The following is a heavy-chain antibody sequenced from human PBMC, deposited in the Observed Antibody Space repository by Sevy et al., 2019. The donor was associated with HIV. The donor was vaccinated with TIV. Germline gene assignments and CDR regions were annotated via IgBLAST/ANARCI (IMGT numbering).Heavy chain of an antibody. D-gene: IGHD3-22*01. CDR3: ARATYYYDSSGPYYFDY. CDR2: ITSSGSTI. V-gene: IGHV3-48*03. J-gene: IGHJ4*02. CDR1: GFTFSNFE. Sequence: GGSLRLSCAASGFTFSNFEMNWIRQAPGKGLEWISYITSSGSTIYYADSVQGRFTISRDNAKNSLFLQMNSLRAEDTAVYYCARATYYYDSSGPYYFDYWGQGTLLTVSS.